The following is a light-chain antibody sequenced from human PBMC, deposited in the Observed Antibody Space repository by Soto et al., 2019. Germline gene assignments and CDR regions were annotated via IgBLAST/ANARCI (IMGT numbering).Light chain of an antibody. CDR1: NSDIGSFDY. CDR3: SLYTTSNVL. J-gene: IGLJ3*02. CDR2: EVN. Sequence: QSALTQPASVSGSPGQSITISCIGTNSDIGSFDYVSWYQQRPGRAPKLMIFEVNYRPSGVSNRFSGSKSGNTASLTISGLQSEDEADYYCSLYTTSNVLFGGGTKLTVL. V-gene: IGLV2-14*01.